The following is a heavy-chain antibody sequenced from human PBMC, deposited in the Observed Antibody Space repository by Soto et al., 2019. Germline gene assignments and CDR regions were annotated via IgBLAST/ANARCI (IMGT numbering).Heavy chain of an antibody. Sequence: SETLSLTCTVSGDSISTFYWSWIRQSPGKGLEWIGYIYYTGSTNYNPSLKSRVMMSVDTSKKQFSLKLRSVTAADTAVYYCVRDGTKTLRDWFDPWGQG. CDR1: GDSISTFY. D-gene: IGHD1-1*01. J-gene: IGHJ5*02. CDR2: IYYTGST. CDR3: VRDGTKTLRDWFDP. V-gene: IGHV4-59*12.